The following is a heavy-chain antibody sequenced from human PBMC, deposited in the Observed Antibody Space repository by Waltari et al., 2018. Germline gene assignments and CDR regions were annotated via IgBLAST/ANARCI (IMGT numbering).Heavy chain of an antibody. J-gene: IGHJ3*02. CDR3: AKNPAGPDAFDI. CDR2: IYSGGST. Sequence: EVQLLESGGGLVQPGGSLRLSCAASGFTFSSYAMSWVRQAPGKGVVWVSVIYSGGSTYYADSVKGRFTISRDNSKNTLYLQMNSLRAEDTAVYYCAKNPAGPDAFDIWGQGTMVTVSS. V-gene: IGHV3-23*03. CDR1: GFTFSSYA. D-gene: IGHD6-13*01.